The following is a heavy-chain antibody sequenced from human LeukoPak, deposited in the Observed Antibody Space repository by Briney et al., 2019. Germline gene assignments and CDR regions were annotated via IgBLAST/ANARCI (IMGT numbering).Heavy chain of an antibody. D-gene: IGHD1-26*01. CDR1: GFTFSNYG. J-gene: IGHJ4*02. V-gene: IGHV3-23*01. Sequence: TGGSLRLPCAASGFTFSNYGMSWVRQAPGKGLEWVSKISDSGGNTYFADSVKGRFTISRDNSKNTLYLEMNSLRAEDTAVYYCARGRPVGASTVEDYWGQGTLVTVSS. CDR3: ARGRPVGASTVEDY. CDR2: ISDSGGNT.